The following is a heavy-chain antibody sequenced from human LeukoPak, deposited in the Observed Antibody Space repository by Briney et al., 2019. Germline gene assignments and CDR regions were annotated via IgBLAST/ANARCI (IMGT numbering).Heavy chain of an antibody. CDR3: ATWSSIWSGYYYYFDY. CDR1: GYTLTELS. Sequence: ASVKVSCKVSGYTLTELSMHWVRQAPGKGLEWMGGFDPEDGETIYAQKFQGRVTMTEDTSTDTAYMELSSLRSEDTAVYYCATWSSIWSGYYYYFDYWGQGTLVTVSS. D-gene: IGHD3-3*01. V-gene: IGHV1-24*01. CDR2: FDPEDGET. J-gene: IGHJ4*02.